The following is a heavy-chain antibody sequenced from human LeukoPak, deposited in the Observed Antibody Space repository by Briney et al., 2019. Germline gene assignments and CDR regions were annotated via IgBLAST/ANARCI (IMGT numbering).Heavy chain of an antibody. J-gene: IGHJ4*02. D-gene: IGHD3-10*01. CDR2: ISSSSSYI. Sequence: GGSLRLSCAASGFTFSSYSMNWVRQAPGKGLEWVSSISSSSSYIYYADSVKGRFTISRDNAKNSLYLQMNSLRGEDTAVYYCARLWFGELFLDYWGQGTLVTVSS. V-gene: IGHV3-21*01. CDR1: GFTFSSYS. CDR3: ARLWFGELFLDY.